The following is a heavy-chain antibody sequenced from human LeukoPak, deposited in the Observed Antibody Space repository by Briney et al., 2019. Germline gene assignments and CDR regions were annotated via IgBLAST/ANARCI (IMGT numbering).Heavy chain of an antibody. CDR3: ASEGGPYRPLDY. CDR2: VNLQGSA. CDR1: GASITQTNY. Sequence: SETLSLTCGVSGASITQTNYWTWVRQPPGKGLEWIGEVNLQGSANYNPSLMGRVAISVDKSENHVSLQLTSVAAADTAVYYCASEGGPYRPLDYSGQGTLVTVSS. V-gene: IGHV4-4*02. J-gene: IGHJ4*02.